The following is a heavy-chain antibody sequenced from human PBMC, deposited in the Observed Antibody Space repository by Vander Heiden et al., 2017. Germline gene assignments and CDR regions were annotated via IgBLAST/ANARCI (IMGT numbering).Heavy chain of an antibody. D-gene: IGHD2-2*01. CDR2: MNPNSGNT. V-gene: IGHV1-8*01. CDR1: GYTFTSSD. J-gene: IGHJ6*02. Sequence: QVQLVQSGAEVKKPGASVKVSCKASGYTFTSSDINWVRKATGQGLEWWGWMNPNSGNTGYAQKFQGRVTMTRNTSISTAYMELSSLRSEDTAVYYCARFPIIHCSSTSCYPLYYYGMDVWGQGTTVTVSS. CDR3: ARFPIIHCSSTSCYPLYYYGMDV.